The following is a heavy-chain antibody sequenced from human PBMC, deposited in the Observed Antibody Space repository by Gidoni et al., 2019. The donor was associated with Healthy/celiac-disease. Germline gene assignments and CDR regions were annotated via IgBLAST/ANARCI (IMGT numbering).Heavy chain of an antibody. CDR3: AIQGGVANWYFDL. D-gene: IGHD3-16*01. CDR1: GFPFSSYG. Sequence: QVQLVESGGGVVQHGRSMRLSCAAFGFPFSSYGRHWVRQAPGKGLEWVAVIWYDGSNKYYADSVKGRFTISRDNSKNTLYLQMNSLRAEDTAVYYCAIQGGVANWYFDLWGRGTLVTVSS. J-gene: IGHJ2*01. CDR2: IWYDGSNK. V-gene: IGHV3-33*01.